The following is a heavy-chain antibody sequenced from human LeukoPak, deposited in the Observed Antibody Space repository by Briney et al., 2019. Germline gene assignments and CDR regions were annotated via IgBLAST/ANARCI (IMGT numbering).Heavy chain of an antibody. D-gene: IGHD6-19*01. J-gene: IGHJ3*02. Sequence: SETLSRTCAVYGGSFSGYYWSWIRQPPGKGLEWIGEINHSGSTNYNPSLKSRVTISVDTSKNQFSLKLSSVTAADTAVYYCSTQWLVSDAFDIWGQGTMVTVSS. CDR3: STQWLVSDAFDI. CDR1: GGSFSGYY. V-gene: IGHV4-34*01. CDR2: INHSGST.